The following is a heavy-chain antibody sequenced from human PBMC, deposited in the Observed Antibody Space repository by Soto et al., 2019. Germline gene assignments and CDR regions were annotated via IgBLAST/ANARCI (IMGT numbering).Heavy chain of an antibody. Sequence: PGESLKISCKGSGYSFTSYWISWVRQMPGKGLEWMGRIDPSDSYTNYSPSFQGHVTISADKSISTAYLQWSSLKASDTAMYYCARRGYSYGPSFDYYYYGMDVWGLGTTVTV. D-gene: IGHD5-18*01. CDR3: ARRGYSYGPSFDYYYYGMDV. V-gene: IGHV5-10-1*01. CDR1: GYSFTSYW. CDR2: IDPSDSYT. J-gene: IGHJ6*02.